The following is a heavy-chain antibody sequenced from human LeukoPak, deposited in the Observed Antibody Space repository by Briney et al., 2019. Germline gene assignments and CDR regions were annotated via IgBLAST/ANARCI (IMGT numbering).Heavy chain of an antibody. CDR3: AKDAWESSSSWYVDY. V-gene: IGHV3-21*01. J-gene: IGHJ4*02. Sequence: GGSLRLSCAVSGFIFSDYSMSWVRQAPGKGLEWVSSISGDSNYIYYRDSLRGRFTISRDNAKDLLFLQMISLRVEDTAVYYCAKDAWESSSSWYVDYWGQGTLVTVSS. CDR1: GFIFSDYS. D-gene: IGHD6-13*01. CDR2: ISGDSNYI.